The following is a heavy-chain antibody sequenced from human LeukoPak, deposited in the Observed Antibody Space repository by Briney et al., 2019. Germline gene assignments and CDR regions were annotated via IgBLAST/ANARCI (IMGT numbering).Heavy chain of an antibody. CDR1: GFRFSNYA. CDR3: AKDDSSGYYLDH. V-gene: IGHV3-23*01. D-gene: IGHD3-22*01. J-gene: IGHJ5*02. CDR2: LSRSGSRT. Sequence: GGSLRLSCVGSGFRFSNYAMNWVRQAPGKGLQWVSALSRSGSRTFYADSVKGRFTISRDNSKNTLYLQMDSLRAEDTAIYYCAKDDSSGYYLDHWGQGTLVTVSS.